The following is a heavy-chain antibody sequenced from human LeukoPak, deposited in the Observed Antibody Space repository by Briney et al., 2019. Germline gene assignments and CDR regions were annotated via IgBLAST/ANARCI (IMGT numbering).Heavy chain of an antibody. CDR1: GFSFDDYD. V-gene: IGHV3-43*02. CDR2: VHRDGRTA. D-gene: IGHD1-26*01. Sequence: PGGSLILSCAASGFSFDDYDMHWVRQAPGKGLEWVSLVHRDGRTAYYADSVKGRFAISRDNSRRSLYLQINSLRTEDTALYHCAKTRRSGTEYGDFDYWGQGTLVTVSS. J-gene: IGHJ4*02. CDR3: AKTRRSGTEYGDFDY.